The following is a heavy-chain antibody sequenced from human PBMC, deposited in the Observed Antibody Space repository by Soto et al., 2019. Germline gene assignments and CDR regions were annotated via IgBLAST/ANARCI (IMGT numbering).Heavy chain of an antibody. Sequence: GASLTISCKGSGHSFVTHWIGWVRQMPGKGLGWMGIIYPGDSETKYSPSFQGQVTISADKSISTAYLQWSSLKASDTALYYCVSTINGYFEYWGQGTLVTVSS. J-gene: IGHJ4*02. D-gene: IGHD3-9*01. CDR3: VSTINGYFEY. CDR2: IYPGDSET. CDR1: GHSFVTHW. V-gene: IGHV5-51*01.